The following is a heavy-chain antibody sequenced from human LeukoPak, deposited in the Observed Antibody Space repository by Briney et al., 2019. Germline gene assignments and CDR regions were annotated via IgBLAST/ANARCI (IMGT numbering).Heavy chain of an antibody. CDR3: ARDSRDRYGISAAFDI. D-gene: IGHD5-18*01. CDR2: INPNSGGT. Sequence: ASVKVSCKASGYTFTSYDINWVRQATGQGLEWMGWINPNSGGTNYAQKFQGRVTMTRDTSISTAYMEVSRLRSDDTAVYYCARDSRDRYGISAAFDIWGQGTMVTVSS. J-gene: IGHJ3*02. CDR1: GYTFTSYD. V-gene: IGHV1-2*02.